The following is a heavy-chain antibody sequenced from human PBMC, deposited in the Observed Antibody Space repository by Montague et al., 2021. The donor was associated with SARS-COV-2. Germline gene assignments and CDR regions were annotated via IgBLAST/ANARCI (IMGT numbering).Heavy chain of an antibody. CDR3: ARHSGRDTIFGVVIIFDAFDI. CDR1: GGSISSSNYY. D-gene: IGHD3-3*01. J-gene: IGHJ3*02. Sequence: SETLSLTCTVSGGSISSSNYYWGWIRQPPGKGLEWIGSIYYCGSTYYTPSLKSRVTISVDTSKNQFSLRLSSVTAADTAVYYCARHSGRDTIFGVVIIFDAFDIWGQGTMVTVSS. V-gene: IGHV4-39*01. CDR2: IYYCGST.